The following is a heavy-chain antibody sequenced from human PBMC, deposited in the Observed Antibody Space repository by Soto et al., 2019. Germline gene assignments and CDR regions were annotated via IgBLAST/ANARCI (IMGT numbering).Heavy chain of an antibody. CDR2: INPDSGDT. J-gene: IGHJ4*02. CDR3: AISVGVPHPHRAIDY. D-gene: IGHD2-2*01. Sequence: ASVKVSCKASGYTFTGFYMHWVRQAPGQGLEWMGRINPDSGDTDHAEKFQGRVTMTRDTSISTAYMELTRLTSDDTAVYHCAISVGVPHPHRAIDYSGQATPVTVSS. CDR1: GYTFTGFY. V-gene: IGHV1-2*06.